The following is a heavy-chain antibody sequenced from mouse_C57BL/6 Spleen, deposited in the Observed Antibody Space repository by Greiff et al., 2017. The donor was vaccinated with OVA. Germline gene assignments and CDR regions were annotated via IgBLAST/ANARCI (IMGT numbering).Heavy chain of an antibody. J-gene: IGHJ2*01. CDR1: GYTFTSYW. CDR3: AKGTTVPHYFDY. CDR2: IDPSDSET. Sequence: VQLQQPGAELVRPGSSVKLSCKASGYTFTSYWMHWVKQRPIQGLEWIGNIDPSDSETHYNQKFKDKATLTVDKTSSTAYMQLSSLTSEDSAVYYCAKGTTVPHYFDYWGQGTTLTVSS. D-gene: IGHD1-1*01. V-gene: IGHV1-52*01.